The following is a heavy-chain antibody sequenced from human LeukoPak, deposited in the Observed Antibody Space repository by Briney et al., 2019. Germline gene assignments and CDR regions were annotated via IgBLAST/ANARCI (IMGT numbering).Heavy chain of an antibody. Sequence: SETLSLTCTVSGDSINTGGYYWNWIRQHPGKGLEWIGYIYYSGTTYYNPSLNSRPTISLDTSKNQFSLKLSSVTAADTAVYYCARDPTPGMYYFDYWGQGNLVTVSS. CDR3: ARDPTPGMYYFDY. J-gene: IGHJ4*02. CDR1: GDSINTGGYY. V-gene: IGHV4-31*03. CDR2: IYYSGTT. D-gene: IGHD4-11*01.